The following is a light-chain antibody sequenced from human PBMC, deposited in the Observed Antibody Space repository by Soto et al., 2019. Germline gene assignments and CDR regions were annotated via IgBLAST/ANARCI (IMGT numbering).Light chain of an antibody. V-gene: IGKV1-12*01. CDR2: AAS. CDR3: QQYNNWPRT. J-gene: IGKJ1*01. CDR1: QGISSW. Sequence: DIQMTQSPSSVSASVGDRVTITCRASQGISSWLAWYQQKPGKAPKLLIYAASSLQSGVPARFSGSGSGTEFTLTISSLQSEDFAVYYCQQYNNWPRTFGQGTKVDIK.